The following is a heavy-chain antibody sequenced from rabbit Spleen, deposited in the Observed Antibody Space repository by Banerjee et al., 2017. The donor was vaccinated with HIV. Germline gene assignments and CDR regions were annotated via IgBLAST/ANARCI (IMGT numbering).Heavy chain of an antibody. D-gene: IGHD1-1*01. CDR1: GFDFSNYG. J-gene: IGHJ4*01. Sequence: QEQLVESGGGLVQPGGSLKLSCKASGFDFSNYGVSWVRQAPGKGLEWIACINAATAKPVYATWASGRFTISRTSSTTVTLRMTSLTAADRATYFCARDLVGVIGWNFYLWGPGTLVTV. V-gene: IGHV1S45*01. CDR2: INAATAKP. CDR3: ARDLVGVIGWNFYL.